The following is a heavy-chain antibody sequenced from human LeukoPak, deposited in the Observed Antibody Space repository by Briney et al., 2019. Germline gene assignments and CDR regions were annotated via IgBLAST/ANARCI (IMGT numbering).Heavy chain of an antibody. Sequence: GGSLRLSCAASGFTFDDYAMHWVRQAPGKGLEWGSGISWNSGSIGYADSVKGRFTISRDNAKNSLYLQMNSLRAEDTALYYCARRRGFVAVAGTEPFDYWGQGTLVTVSS. CDR3: ARRRGFVAVAGTEPFDY. D-gene: IGHD6-19*01. J-gene: IGHJ4*02. V-gene: IGHV3-9*01. CDR2: ISWNSGSI. CDR1: GFTFDDYA.